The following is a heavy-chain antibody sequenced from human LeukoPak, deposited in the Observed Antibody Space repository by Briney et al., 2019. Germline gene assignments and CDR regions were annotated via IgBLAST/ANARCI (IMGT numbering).Heavy chain of an antibody. D-gene: IGHD4-17*01. CDR3: ARLFGAVTTFDY. J-gene: IGHJ4*02. Sequence: GGSTRLACAAYGSRFSSSYMSWDRQAPGKGLEWVATLWPDGGVKRYVDSVRDRFTISRDNAKNSLYLQMNSLGAEDTAVYYCARLFGAVTTFDYWGQGALVTVSS. V-gene: IGHV3-7*01. CDR2: LWPDGGVK. CDR1: GSRFSSSY.